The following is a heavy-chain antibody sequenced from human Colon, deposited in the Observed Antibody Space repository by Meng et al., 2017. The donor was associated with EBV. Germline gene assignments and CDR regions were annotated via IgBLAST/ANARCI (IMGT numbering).Heavy chain of an antibody. CDR2: IYHSGST. Sequence: QVTRQEWGPGLVTPSGPLSPTCVVPGGSLSSRNWWSWVRQPPGKGLEWIGEIYHSGSTNYNPSLKSRVTISVDESKNQFSLRLSSVTAADTAVYYCARVGAYCGGDCYHPRWGQGTLVTVSS. V-gene: IGHV4-4*02. CDR1: GGSLSSRNW. J-gene: IGHJ4*02. CDR3: ARVGAYCGGDCYHPR. D-gene: IGHD2-21*02.